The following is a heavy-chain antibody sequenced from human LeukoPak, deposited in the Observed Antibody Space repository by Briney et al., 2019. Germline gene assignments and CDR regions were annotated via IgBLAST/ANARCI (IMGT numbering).Heavy chain of an antibody. Sequence: GGSLRLSCAASGFTFSSYWISWVRQAPGKGLEWVANIKQDGSEKYYVDSVKGRFTISRDNAKNSLYLQMNSLRAEGTAVYYCARDRESLDYVWGSYRFFDYWGQGTLVTVSS. D-gene: IGHD3-16*02. CDR2: IKQDGSEK. V-gene: IGHV3-7*03. CDR1: GFTFSSYW. J-gene: IGHJ4*02. CDR3: ARDRESLDYVWGSYRFFDY.